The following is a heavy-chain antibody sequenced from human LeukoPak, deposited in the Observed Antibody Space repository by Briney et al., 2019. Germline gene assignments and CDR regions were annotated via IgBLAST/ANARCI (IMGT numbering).Heavy chain of an antibody. D-gene: IGHD7-27*01. CDR3: ARYFADPWGALDI. V-gene: IGHV3-53*01. Sequence: GGSLRLSCAASGFTVSSNYMSWVRQAPRKGLEWVSVIYSDGSTYYADSVKGRFTISRDNSKNTLYLQMNSLRAEDTAVYYCARYFADPWGALDIWGQGTMVTVSS. J-gene: IGHJ3*02. CDR1: GFTVSSNY. CDR2: IYSDGST.